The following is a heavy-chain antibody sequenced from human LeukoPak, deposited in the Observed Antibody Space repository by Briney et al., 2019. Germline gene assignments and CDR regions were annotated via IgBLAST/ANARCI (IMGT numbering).Heavy chain of an antibody. V-gene: IGHV3-73*01. CDR1: GFTFSGSA. CDR2: IRSKANSYAT. Sequence: PGGSLRLSCAASGFTFSGSAMHWVRQASGKGLEWVGRIRSKANSYATAYAASVKGRFTISRDDSKNTAYLQMNSLKTEDTAVYYCTRRYNDRDYWGQGTLVTVSS. J-gene: IGHJ4*02. D-gene: IGHD1-1*01. CDR3: TRRYNDRDY.